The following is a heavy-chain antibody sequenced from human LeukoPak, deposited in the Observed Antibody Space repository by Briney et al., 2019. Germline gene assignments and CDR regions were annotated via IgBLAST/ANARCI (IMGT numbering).Heavy chain of an antibody. D-gene: IGHD3-22*01. V-gene: IGHV3-74*03. J-gene: IGHJ4*02. CDR2: INSDGSDT. Sequence: GGSLRLSCAASGLTFSSYWMHWVRQAPGKGLVWVSRINSDGSDTTYADSVKGRFTISRDNAKNTLYLQMNSLRVEDTAVYYCAREARAQTSENYYESGDYGRPPFDYWGQGTLVTVSS. CDR1: GLTFSSYW. CDR3: AREARAQTSENYYESGDYGRPPFDY.